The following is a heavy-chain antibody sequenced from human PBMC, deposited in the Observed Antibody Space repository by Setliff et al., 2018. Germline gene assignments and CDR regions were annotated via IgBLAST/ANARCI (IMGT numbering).Heavy chain of an antibody. Sequence: GASVKVSCKASGYTFTSHYMHWVRQAPGQGLEWMGIINPSGGATTYAQKFQGRVTMTSDTSTSTVYMELSSLRSEDTAIYYCARTLDYPNEYFQDWGQGTPVTVSS. CDR1: GYTFTSHY. V-gene: IGHV1-46*01. D-gene: IGHD4-17*01. J-gene: IGHJ1*01. CDR2: INPSGGAT. CDR3: ARTLDYPNEYFQD.